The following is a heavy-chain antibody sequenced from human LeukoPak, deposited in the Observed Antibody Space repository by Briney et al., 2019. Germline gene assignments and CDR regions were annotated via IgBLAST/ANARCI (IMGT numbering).Heavy chain of an antibody. CDR1: GFTFSSYA. Sequence: PGGSLRLSCAASGFTFSSYAMSWVRQAPGKGLEWVSSISSSSSYIYYADSVKGRFTISRDNAKNSLYLQMNSLRAEDTAVYYCAAYSGSYPEYFQYWGQGILVTVSS. V-gene: IGHV3-21*01. J-gene: IGHJ1*01. D-gene: IGHD1-26*01. CDR3: AAYSGSYPEYFQY. CDR2: ISSSSSYI.